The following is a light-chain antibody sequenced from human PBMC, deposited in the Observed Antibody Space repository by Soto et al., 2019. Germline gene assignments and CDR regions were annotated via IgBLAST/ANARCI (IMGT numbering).Light chain of an antibody. CDR3: QQYGSSQYT. Sequence: EIVLTQSPGTLSLSPGERATLSCRASQSVSSSYLAWYQQKPGQAPSLLIYGASSSATGIPGRFSGSGSVTDFTLTIIRLEPDDLAVYYCQQYGSSQYTFGQGTKLEIK. CDR2: GAS. V-gene: IGKV3-20*01. J-gene: IGKJ2*01. CDR1: QSVSSSY.